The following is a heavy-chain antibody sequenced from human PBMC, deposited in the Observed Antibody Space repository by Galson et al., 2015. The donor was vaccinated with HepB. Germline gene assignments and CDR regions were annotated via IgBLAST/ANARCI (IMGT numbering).Heavy chain of an antibody. CDR1: GFTFSSYG. D-gene: IGHD3-3*01. V-gene: IGHV3-33*01. J-gene: IGHJ5*02. CDR3: TRHPTTFYDFWRGYSDNWFDP. Sequence: SLRLSCAASGFTFSSYGMHWVRQAPGKGLEWVAGIWYDGSNKHYADSVKGRFTISRDNSKNTLYLQVNSLRAEDTALYYCTRHPTTFYDFWRGYSDNWFDPWGQGTLVIVSS. CDR2: IWYDGSNK.